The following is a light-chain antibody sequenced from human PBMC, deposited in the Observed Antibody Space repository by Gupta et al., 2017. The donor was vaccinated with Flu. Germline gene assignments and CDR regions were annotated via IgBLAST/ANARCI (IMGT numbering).Light chain of an antibody. CDR2: RTN. CDR1: TGAVTSGYF. CDR3: LLFYGGVHV. J-gene: IGLJ2*01. Sequence: TCAYSTGAVTSGYFPNWFQQKPGQAPRALIYRTNNKHSWTPARFSGSLLGGKAALTLSGVQPEDEAEYFCLLFYGGVHVFGGGTKLTVL. V-gene: IGLV7-43*01.